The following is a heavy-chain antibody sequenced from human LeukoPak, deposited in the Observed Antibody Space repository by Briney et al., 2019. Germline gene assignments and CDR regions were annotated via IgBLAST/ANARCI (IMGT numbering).Heavy chain of an antibody. CDR2: INPNSGGT. V-gene: IGHV1-2*02. D-gene: IGHD3-22*01. CDR1: GYTFTGYY. CDR3: ATYNYYDSSGYYWADAFDI. J-gene: IGHJ3*02. Sequence: GASVKVSCKASGYTFTGYYMHWVRQAPGQGLEWMGWINPNSGGTNYAQKFQGRVTMTRDTSISTAYMELSRLRSDDTAVYYCATYNYYDSSGYYWADAFDIWGQGTMVTVSS.